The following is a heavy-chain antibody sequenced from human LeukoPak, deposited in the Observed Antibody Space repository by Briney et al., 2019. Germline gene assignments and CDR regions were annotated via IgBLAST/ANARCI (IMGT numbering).Heavy chain of an antibody. D-gene: IGHD6-19*01. Sequence: GGSLRLSCAASGFTFSSYWMHWVRQAPGKGLVCVSRINGDGSTTNYADSVKGRFTVSRDSAKNTLFLQMNSLRAEDTAVYYCVPEEKYSSGWFYFDSWGQGTLVTVSS. CDR2: INGDGSTT. J-gene: IGHJ4*02. V-gene: IGHV3-74*01. CDR3: VPEEKYSSGWFYFDS. CDR1: GFTFSSYW.